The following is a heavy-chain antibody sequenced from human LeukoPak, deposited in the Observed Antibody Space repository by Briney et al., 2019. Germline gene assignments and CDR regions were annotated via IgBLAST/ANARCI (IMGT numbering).Heavy chain of an antibody. CDR2: IRSKAYGGTT. Sequence: QPGRSLRLSCTASGFTFGDYAMSWVRQAPGKGLEWVSFIRSKAYGGTTEYAASVKGRFAISRDDSKNIAYLQMNSLKTEDTAVYYCTRDRAVLWFGETNWGGYYGMDVWGQGTTVTVSS. D-gene: IGHD3-10*01. CDR1: GFTFGDYA. J-gene: IGHJ6*02. V-gene: IGHV3-49*04. CDR3: TRDRAVLWFGETNWGGYYGMDV.